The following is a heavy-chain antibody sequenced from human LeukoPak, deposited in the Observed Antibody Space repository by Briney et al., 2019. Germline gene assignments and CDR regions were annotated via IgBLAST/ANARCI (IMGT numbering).Heavy chain of an antibody. CDR2: ISSSSSTI. CDR1: GFTFSSYS. D-gene: IGHD3-22*01. CDR3: ARDLGRKNYYDSSGPDY. Sequence: GGSLRLSCAASGFTFSSYSMNWVRQAPGKGLEWVSYISSSSSTIYYADSVKGRFTISRDNAKNSLYLQMNSLRDEDTAVYYCARDLGRKNYYDSSGPDYWGQGTLVTVSS. J-gene: IGHJ4*02. V-gene: IGHV3-48*02.